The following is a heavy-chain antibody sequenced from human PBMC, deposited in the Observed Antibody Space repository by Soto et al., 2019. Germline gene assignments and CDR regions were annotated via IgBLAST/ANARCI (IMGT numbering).Heavy chain of an antibody. J-gene: IGHJ4*02. D-gene: IGHD2-15*01. CDR2: IYYSGT. CDR1: GGTITSDDYH. Sequence: LSRTCTVSGGTITSDDYHWTWIRQPPGKGLEWIGFIYYSGTYYNPSLRGRVTISVDTSKNEFSLKLSSVTAADTAVYYCARDLAYCASGSCYAKWGSWGQGTLVTVSS. V-gene: IGHV4-30-4*01. CDR3: ARDLAYCASGSCYAKWGS.